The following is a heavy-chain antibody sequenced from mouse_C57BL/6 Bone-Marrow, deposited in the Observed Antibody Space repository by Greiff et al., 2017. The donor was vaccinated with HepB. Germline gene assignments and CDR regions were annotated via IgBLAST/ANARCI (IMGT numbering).Heavy chain of an antibody. CDR3: TIIYYYGSSGFAY. J-gene: IGHJ3*01. D-gene: IGHD1-1*01. Sequence: EVQLQQSGTVLARPGASVKMSCKTSGYTFTSYWMHWVKQRPGQGLEWIGAIYPGNSDTSYNQKFKGKAKLTAVTSASTAYMELSSLTNEDSAVYYCTIIYYYGSSGFAYWGQGTLVTVSA. CDR1: GYTFTSYW. V-gene: IGHV1-5*01. CDR2: IYPGNSDT.